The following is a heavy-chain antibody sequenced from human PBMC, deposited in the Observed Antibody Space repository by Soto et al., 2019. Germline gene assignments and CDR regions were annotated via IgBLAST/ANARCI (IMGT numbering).Heavy chain of an antibody. CDR3: NTGSVEGF. D-gene: IGHD2-15*01. J-gene: IGHJ6*02. CDR2: IKTKSEGEAT. V-gene: IGHV3-15*07. Sequence: EVQLVESGGGLVKPGGSLRLSCAASDFTISNAWMNWVRQAPGKGLEWVGRIKTKSEGEATDYSAPLKGRFTISRDDSNNTLFLQMNSLKTEDTAVYYCNTGSVEGFWGQGAKVTVSS. CDR1: DFTISNAW.